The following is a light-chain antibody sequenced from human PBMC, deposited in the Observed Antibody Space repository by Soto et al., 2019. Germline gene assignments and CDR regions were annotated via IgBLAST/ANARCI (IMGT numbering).Light chain of an antibody. V-gene: IGKV3-20*01. CDR3: QQYGYSPIT. CDR1: QSVSSN. CDR2: AAS. Sequence: EIVMTHSPATLSVSPGERATLSCRASQSVSSNLAWYQQKPGQAPRLLIYAASSRATGSPDRFSGGGSGTDFTLTISRLEPEDFAVYYCQQYGYSPITFGQGTRLEIK. J-gene: IGKJ5*01.